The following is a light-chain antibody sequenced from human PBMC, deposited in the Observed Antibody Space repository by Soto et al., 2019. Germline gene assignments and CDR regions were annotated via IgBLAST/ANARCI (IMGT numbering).Light chain of an antibody. CDR2: GAS. Sequence: VMTQSPATLSVSPGERATLSCRASESVSSNFAWYQQRPGQAPRLLIYGASTRATDTPVRFRGSGSGTEFTLTISSLQSEDFAVYYCQQYSNWPPSIIFGQGTRLEIK. J-gene: IGKJ5*01. V-gene: IGKV3-15*01. CDR3: QQYSNWPPSII. CDR1: ESVSSN.